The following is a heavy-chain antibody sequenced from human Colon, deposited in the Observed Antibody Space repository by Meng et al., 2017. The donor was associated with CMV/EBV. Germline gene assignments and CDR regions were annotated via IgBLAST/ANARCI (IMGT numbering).Heavy chain of an antibody. CDR3: ARGRAERLLWEDWLDP. D-gene: IGHD1-26*01. J-gene: IGHJ5*02. Sequence: SETLSLTCVVYGWSFSNYYWSWIRQAPGKGLEWIGEINDSGSTIYNPSLKSRVIISLDTSKNQFPLKLSSVTAADTAFYYCARGRAERLLWEDWLDPWGQGTLVTVSS. CDR2: INDSGST. CDR1: GWSFSNYY. V-gene: IGHV4-34*01.